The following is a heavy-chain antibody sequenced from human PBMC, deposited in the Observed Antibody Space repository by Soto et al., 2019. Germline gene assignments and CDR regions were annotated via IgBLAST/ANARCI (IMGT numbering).Heavy chain of an antibody. CDR2: INAGNGNT. J-gene: IGHJ6*02. CDR3: AREMYSSGWYYYYGMDV. Sequence: ASVKVSCKASGYTFTSYAMHWVRQAPGQRLEWMGWINAGNGNTKYSQKFQGRVTITRDTSASTAYMELSSLRSEDTAVYYCAREMYSSGWYYYYGMDVWGQGTTVTVSS. V-gene: IGHV1-3*01. CDR1: GYTFTSYA. D-gene: IGHD6-19*01.